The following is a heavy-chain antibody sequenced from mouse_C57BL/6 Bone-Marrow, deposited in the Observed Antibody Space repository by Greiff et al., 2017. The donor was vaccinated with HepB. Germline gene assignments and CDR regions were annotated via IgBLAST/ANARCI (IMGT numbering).Heavy chain of an antibody. D-gene: IGHD2-1*01. J-gene: IGHJ1*03. Sequence: QVQLQQSGPGLVQPSQRLSITCTVSGFSLTSYGVHWVRQSPGKGLEWLGVIWRGGSTDYNAAFMSRLSITKDNSKSQVFFKMNRLQTDDTATYYCAKPGGNLGWYFDVWGTGTTVTVSS. CDR3: AKPGGNLGWYFDV. CDR2: IWRGGST. CDR1: GFSLTSYG. V-gene: IGHV2-5*01.